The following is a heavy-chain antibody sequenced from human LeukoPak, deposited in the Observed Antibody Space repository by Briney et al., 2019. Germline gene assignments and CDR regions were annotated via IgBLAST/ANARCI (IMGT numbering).Heavy chain of an antibody. D-gene: IGHD1-7*01. Sequence: SETLSLTCTVSGGSVNGYYWNWIRQAPGKGLEWIGFIHYSGLTVYSPSLQSRVSMSVDTSRNQCSLDLSSVPAADTALYYCARDPPEDEWNSLDSWGQGILVTVSS. V-gene: IGHV4-59*02. CDR1: GGSVNGYY. CDR3: ARDPPEDEWNSLDS. J-gene: IGHJ4*02. CDR2: IHYSGLT.